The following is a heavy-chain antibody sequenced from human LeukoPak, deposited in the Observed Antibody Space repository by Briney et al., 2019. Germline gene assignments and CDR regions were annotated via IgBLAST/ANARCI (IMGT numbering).Heavy chain of an antibody. J-gene: IGHJ3*02. CDR3: ARDLRIRYYGSGRHPVDITFDI. D-gene: IGHD3-10*01. CDR1: GFTFSSYW. V-gene: IGHV3-7*01. CDR2: IKQDGSEK. Sequence: PGGSLRLSCAASGFTFSSYWMSWVRQAPGKGLEWVANIKQDGSEKYYVDSVKGRFTISRDNAKNSLYLQMNSLRAEDTALYYCARDLRIRYYGSGRHPVDITFDIWGQGTMVTVSS.